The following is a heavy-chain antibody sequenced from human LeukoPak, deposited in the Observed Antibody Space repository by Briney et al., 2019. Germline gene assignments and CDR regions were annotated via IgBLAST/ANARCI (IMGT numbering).Heavy chain of an antibody. CDR2: IHDNGDT. J-gene: IGHJ3*02. CDR3: ARIRPEDHDAFDI. V-gene: IGHV4-59*01. CDR1: GGSISNYY. Sequence: KSPETLSLTCSVSGGSISNYYWSWIRQPPMKGLGWVGYIHDNGDTDYSPSLKSRGGISVDTSKNEFSLKLSSVTAADTAVDYCARIRPEDHDAFDIWGQGTMVTVSS. D-gene: IGHD1-14*01.